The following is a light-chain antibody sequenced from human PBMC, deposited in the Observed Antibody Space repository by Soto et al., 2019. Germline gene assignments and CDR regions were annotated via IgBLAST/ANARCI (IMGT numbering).Light chain of an antibody. CDR3: LQDYHLPIT. J-gene: IGKJ5*01. CDR1: QSISSSY. V-gene: IGKV3D-7*01. CDR2: GAS. Sequence: VLTQSPVTLSLSPGERATLSCMASQSISSSYLSRYQQKPGQAPRLVIYGASTRATGIPARFSGSGRGSGTDFTLTISSLHPEDFAVYYCLQDYHLPITFGQGTRLEIK.